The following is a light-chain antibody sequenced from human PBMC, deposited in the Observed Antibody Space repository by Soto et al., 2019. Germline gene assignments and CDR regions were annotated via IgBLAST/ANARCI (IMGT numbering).Light chain of an antibody. J-gene: IGLJ3*02. CDR2: ANT. Sequence: QLVLTQPPSVSGAPGQRVTISCTGSSSNIGAGFDVHWYQLLPGTAPKLLIYANTNRPSGVPDRFSGSKSGTSASLAITGLQAEDEADYYCQSYDSSLSGFWVFGGGTKLTVL. V-gene: IGLV1-40*01. CDR3: QSYDSSLSGFWV. CDR1: SSNIGAGFD.